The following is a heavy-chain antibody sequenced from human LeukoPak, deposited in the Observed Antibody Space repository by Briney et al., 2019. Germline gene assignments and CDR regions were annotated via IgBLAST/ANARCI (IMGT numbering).Heavy chain of an antibody. CDR3: ARGTTDLDY. CDR2: ISSSGDAT. J-gene: IGHJ4*02. D-gene: IGHD1-14*01. V-gene: IGHV3-23*01. Sequence: SGGSLRLSCAASGFTLNNYAMNWVRQAPGKGLEWVSLISSSGDATYYADSVQGRFTISRDNSRNTLYLYIDSLRVEDTATYYCARGTTDLDYWGQGTRVIVSS. CDR1: GFTLNNYA.